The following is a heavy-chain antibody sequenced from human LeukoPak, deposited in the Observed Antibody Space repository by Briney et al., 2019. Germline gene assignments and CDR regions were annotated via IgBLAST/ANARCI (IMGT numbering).Heavy chain of an antibody. CDR2: FDPEDGET. V-gene: IGHV1-24*01. CDR3: ATSGDIVVVPAAIDYYYGMDA. J-gene: IGHJ6*02. CDR1: GYTLTELS. D-gene: IGHD2-2*02. Sequence: ASVKVSCKVSGYTLTELSMHWVRQAPGKGLEWMGGFDPEDGETIYAQKFQGRVTMTEDTSTDTAYMELSSLRSEDTAVYYCATSGDIVVVPAAIDYYYGMDAWGQGTTVTVSS.